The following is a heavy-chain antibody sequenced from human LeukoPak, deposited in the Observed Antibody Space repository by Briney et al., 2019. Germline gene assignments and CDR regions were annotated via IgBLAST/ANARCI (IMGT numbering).Heavy chain of an antibody. J-gene: IGHJ4*02. CDR3: ARGYRRGIAAAATGPFDY. Sequence: SETLSLTCTVSGVSISTYSWSWIRQPPGKGLEWIGYISYSGSTSYNPSLKSRVTVSVDTSKNQFSLKLSSVTAADTAVYYCARGYRRGIAAAATGPFDYWGQGTLVTVSS. CDR2: ISYSGST. CDR1: GVSISTYS. V-gene: IGHV4-59*12. D-gene: IGHD6-13*01.